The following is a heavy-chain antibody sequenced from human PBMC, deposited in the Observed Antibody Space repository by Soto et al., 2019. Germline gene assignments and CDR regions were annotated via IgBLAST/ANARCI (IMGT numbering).Heavy chain of an antibody. CDR1: GFSLSSRW. J-gene: IGHJ4*02. Sequence: EVQLVESGGGLVQPGGSLRLSCAASGFSLSSRWMRWVRQVPGKGLMWVSRIKSNGSSTSYADSVNGRFSISRDNAKNTVYLQMNSLRAEATALYYCVRDQDTYGQAVFDSWGQGTLVTVSS. CDR3: VRDQDTYGQAVFDS. V-gene: IGHV3-74*01. CDR2: IKSNGSST. D-gene: IGHD2-15*01.